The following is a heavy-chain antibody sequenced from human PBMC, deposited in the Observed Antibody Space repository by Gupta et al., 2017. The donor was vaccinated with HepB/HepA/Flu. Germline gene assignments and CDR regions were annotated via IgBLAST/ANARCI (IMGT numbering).Heavy chain of an antibody. J-gene: IGHJ4*02. CDR3: ARDRGTTSTRTSFGHFDN. CDR1: GFTFSHSG. CDR2: IWYDGSEK. Sequence: QVQLVESGGGVVQPGRSLRLSCAASGFTFSHSGMHWVRQTPGKGLEWVAVIWYDGSEKYYADSVKGRFTVSRDNSKKMLFLQMNDLRVGDTAVYYCARDRGTTSTRTSFGHFDNWGQGTLVTVSS. V-gene: IGHV3-33*01. D-gene: IGHD4-11*01.